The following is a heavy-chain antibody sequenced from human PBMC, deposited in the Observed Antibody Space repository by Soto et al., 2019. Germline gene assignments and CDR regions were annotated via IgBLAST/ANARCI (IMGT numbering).Heavy chain of an antibody. J-gene: IGHJ4*02. D-gene: IGHD6-13*01. Sequence: QVQLVQSGAEVKKPGASVKVSCKASGYTFTSYGISWVRQAPGQGLEWMGWISAYNGNTNYAQKLQGRVTMPTDTATGTAYMELRGLRSDDTAVYYCARVWAAAGPFDYWGQGTLVTVSS. CDR3: ARVWAAAGPFDY. V-gene: IGHV1-18*01. CDR2: ISAYNGNT. CDR1: GYTFTSYG.